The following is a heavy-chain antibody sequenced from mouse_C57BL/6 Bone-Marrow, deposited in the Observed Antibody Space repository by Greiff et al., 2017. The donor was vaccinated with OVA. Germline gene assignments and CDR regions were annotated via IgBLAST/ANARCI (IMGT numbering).Heavy chain of an antibody. CDR3: SRVQSYVSSFYLSY. Sequence: QVQLQQPGAELVMPGASVKLSCKASGYTFTSYWMQWVKQRHGQGLEWIGEIDPSDSYTKYNQKFKGKSTLTVDKSSSTAYMHLSSLTSVNSAVYYCSRVQSYVSSFYLSYWYQGTTLTVTS. V-gene: IGHV1-69*01. CDR1: GYTFTSYW. D-gene: IGHD1-1*01. J-gene: IGHJ2*01. CDR2: IDPSDSYT.